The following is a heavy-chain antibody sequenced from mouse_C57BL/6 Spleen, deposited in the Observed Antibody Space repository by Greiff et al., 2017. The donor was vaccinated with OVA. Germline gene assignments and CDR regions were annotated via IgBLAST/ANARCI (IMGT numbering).Heavy chain of an antibody. D-gene: IGHD1-1*01. CDR1: GYAFSSSW. V-gene: IGHV1-82*01. CDR3: AREGDYYGSSYGY. Sequence: QVQLKESGPELVKPGASVKISCKASGYAFSSSWMNWVKQRPGKGLEWIGLIYPGDGDTNYNGKFKGKATLTADKSSSTAYMQLSSLTSEDSAVYFCAREGDYYGSSYGYWGQGTTLTVSS. J-gene: IGHJ2*01. CDR2: IYPGDGDT.